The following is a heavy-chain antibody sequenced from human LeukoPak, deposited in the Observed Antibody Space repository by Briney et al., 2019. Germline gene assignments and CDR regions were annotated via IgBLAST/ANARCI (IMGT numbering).Heavy chain of an antibody. V-gene: IGHV3-7*01. Sequence: GGSLRLSCAASGFTFSSYWMSWVRQAPGKGLEWVANMKQDGSEKYYVDSVKGRFTISRDNAKNSLYLQMNGLRAEDAAVYYCARHGSGSFLFDYWGQGTLVTVSS. CDR1: GFTFSSYW. CDR3: ARHGSGSFLFDY. D-gene: IGHD3-10*01. CDR2: MKQDGSEK. J-gene: IGHJ4*02.